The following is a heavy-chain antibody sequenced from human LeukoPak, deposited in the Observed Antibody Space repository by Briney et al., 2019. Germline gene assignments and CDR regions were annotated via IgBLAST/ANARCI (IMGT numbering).Heavy chain of an antibody. Sequence: GVSVKVSCKASGYTFTGYYMHWVRQAPGQGLESMGWINPNSGGTNYAQKFQGRVTMTRDTSISTAFMDLSRLRSDDTAVYYCARVKTMIVVVRLFDYWGQGTQVTVSS. CDR3: ARVKTMIVVVRLFDY. D-gene: IGHD3-22*01. CDR1: GYTFTGYY. V-gene: IGHV1-2*02. CDR2: INPNSGGT. J-gene: IGHJ4*02.